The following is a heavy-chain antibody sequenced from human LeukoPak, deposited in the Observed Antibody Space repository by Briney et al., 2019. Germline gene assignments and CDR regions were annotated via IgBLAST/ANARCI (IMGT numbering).Heavy chain of an antibody. CDR3: AGSINRVRLWFGELDY. Sequence: SSETLSLTCTVSGGSISSYYWSWIRQPAGKGLEWIGRIYTSGSTNYNPSLKSRVTISVDTSKNQFSLKLSSVTAADTAVYYCAGSINRVRLWFGELDYWGQGTLVTVSS. CDR2: IYTSGST. D-gene: IGHD3-10*01. J-gene: IGHJ4*02. V-gene: IGHV4-4*07. CDR1: GGSISSYY.